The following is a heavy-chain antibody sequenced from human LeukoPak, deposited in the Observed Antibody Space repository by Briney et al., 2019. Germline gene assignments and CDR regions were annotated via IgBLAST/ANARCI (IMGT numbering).Heavy chain of an antibody. CDR2: VVPASEIS. V-gene: IGHV1-69*04. J-gene: IGHJ6*02. Sequence: GASVKVSCKASGGPFHTYAISWVRLVPGQGLEWMGRVVPASEISTYAQKFLGRVTITADYSASTVYVELSGLRSDDTATYYCARVGYTRGPLPYGMDVWGQGTTVTV. CDR3: ARVGYTRGPLPYGMDV. CDR1: GGPFHTYA. D-gene: IGHD3-16*02.